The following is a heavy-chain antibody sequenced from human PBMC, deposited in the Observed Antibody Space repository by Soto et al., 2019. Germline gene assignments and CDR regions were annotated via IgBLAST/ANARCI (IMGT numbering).Heavy chain of an antibody. Sequence: GSLRLSCTASGFTFCDYAMSWFRQAPGKGLEWVGFIRSKAYGGTTEYAASVKGRFTISRDDSKSIAYLQMNSLKTEDTAVYYCTRDVADRVVPLRKYYYKDGWGKGNKVT. CDR3: TRDVADRVVPLRKYYYKDG. CDR1: GFTFCDYA. CDR2: IRSKAYGGTT. D-gene: IGHD2-2*01. V-gene: IGHV3-49*03. J-gene: IGHJ6*03.